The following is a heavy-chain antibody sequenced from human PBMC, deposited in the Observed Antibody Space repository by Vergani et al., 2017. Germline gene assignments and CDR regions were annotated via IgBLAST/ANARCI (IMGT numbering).Heavy chain of an antibody. CDR2: ISSSSSTI. V-gene: IGHV3-48*04. Sequence: EVQLVESGGGLVQPGGSLRLSCAASGFTFSSYSMNWVRQAPGKGLEWVSYISSSSSTIYYADSVKGRFTISRDNAKNSLYLQMNSLRAEDTAVYYCARWKDGYNWDWFDPWGQGTLVTVSS. D-gene: IGHD5-24*01. CDR3: ARWKDGYNWDWFDP. J-gene: IGHJ5*02. CDR1: GFTFSSYS.